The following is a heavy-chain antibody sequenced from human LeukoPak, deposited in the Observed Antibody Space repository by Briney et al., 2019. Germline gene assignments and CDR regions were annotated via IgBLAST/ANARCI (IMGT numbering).Heavy chain of an antibody. V-gene: IGHV4-59*08. D-gene: IGHD6-13*01. Sequence: SETLSLTCTVSGGSISGYYWSWIRQPPGKGLEWIGYIYYSGSTNYNPSLKSRVTISVDTSKNQFSLRLSSVTAADTAVYYCARHIIPAASFVYWGQGALVTVSS. CDR1: GGSISGYY. J-gene: IGHJ4*02. CDR2: IYYSGST. CDR3: ARHIIPAASFVY.